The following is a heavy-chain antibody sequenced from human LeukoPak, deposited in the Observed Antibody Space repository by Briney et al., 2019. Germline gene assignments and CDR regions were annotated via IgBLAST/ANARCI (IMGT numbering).Heavy chain of an antibody. CDR2: IYFSGIT. D-gene: IGHD1-26*01. Sequence: SETLSLTCTVSGGSVTSYYWNWIRQPPGKGLEWIGHIYFSGITNYNPSLKRRVTISLDTSKNQFSLKLSSVTAADTAVYYCARHYSLNWFDPWGQGTLVTVSS. CDR3: ARHYSLNWFDP. J-gene: IGHJ5*02. CDR1: GGSVTSYY. V-gene: IGHV4-59*02.